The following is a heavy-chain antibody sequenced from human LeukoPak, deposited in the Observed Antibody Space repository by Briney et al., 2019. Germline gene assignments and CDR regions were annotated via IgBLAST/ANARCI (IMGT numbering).Heavy chain of an antibody. D-gene: IGHD1-14*01. Sequence: GGSLRLSCTASGLTFSTSGFNWVRQAPGKGLEWVASIGPTGSDRYHADSIKGRFTISRDNATNFLYLQMNSLRAEDTAVYYCATETNGRHYDYWGEGTLLTVSS. CDR1: GLTFSTSG. CDR3: ATETNGRHYDY. CDR2: IGPTGSDR. J-gene: IGHJ4*02. V-gene: IGHV3-21*06.